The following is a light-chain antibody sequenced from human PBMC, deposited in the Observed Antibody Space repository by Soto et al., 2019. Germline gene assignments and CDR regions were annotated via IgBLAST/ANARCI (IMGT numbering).Light chain of an antibody. J-gene: IGKJ4*01. CDR2: DAS. Sequence: EIVLTQSPATLSLSPGERATLSCRASQSISNFLAWYQQKPGQAPRLLIYDASKRATDIPDRFIGSGSGTDFTLTISSLEPEDFAVYYCHQRSNWPPFTFGGGTKVESN. CDR1: QSISNF. V-gene: IGKV3-11*01. CDR3: HQRSNWPPFT.